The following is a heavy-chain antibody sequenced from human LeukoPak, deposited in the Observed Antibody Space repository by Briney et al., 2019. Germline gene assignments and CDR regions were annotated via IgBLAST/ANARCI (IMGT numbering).Heavy chain of an antibody. Sequence: GGSLRLSCAASGFTFSSYAMSWVRQAPGKGLEWVSAISGSGGSTYCADSVKGRFTISRDDSRNTLYLQMNSLRGDDTAVYYCAKDVGKWESLHFFDYWGQGTLVTVSS. CDR3: AKDVGKWESLHFFDY. V-gene: IGHV3-23*01. CDR1: GFTFSSYA. J-gene: IGHJ4*02. D-gene: IGHD1-26*01. CDR2: ISGSGGST.